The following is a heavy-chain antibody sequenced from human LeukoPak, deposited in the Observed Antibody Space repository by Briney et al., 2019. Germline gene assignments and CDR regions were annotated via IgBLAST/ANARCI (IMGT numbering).Heavy chain of an antibody. D-gene: IGHD2-2*01. Sequence: SETPSLTCAVYGGSFSGYYWSWIRQPPGKGLEWIGEINHSGSTNYNPSLKSRVTISVDTSKNQFSLKLSSVTAADTAVYYCARGRSGYCSSTSCRRNWFDPWGQGTLVTVSS. J-gene: IGHJ5*02. V-gene: IGHV4-34*01. CDR2: INHSGST. CDR1: GGSFSGYY. CDR3: ARGRSGYCSSTSCRRNWFDP.